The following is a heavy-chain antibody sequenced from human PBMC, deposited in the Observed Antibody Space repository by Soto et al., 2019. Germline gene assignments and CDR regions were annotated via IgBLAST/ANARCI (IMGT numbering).Heavy chain of an antibody. CDR3: ARGRIAAGGTYNWFDP. CDR2: IYHSGNT. Sequence: SETLSLTCTVSGGSITSGDYFWSWIRQPPGKGLEWIGYIYHSGNTYYNTSLKSRLTISIDTSKNQFSLKLSSVTAADTAVYYCARGRIAAGGTYNWFDPWGQGTLVTVSS. D-gene: IGHD6-13*01. V-gene: IGHV4-30-4*01. CDR1: GGSITSGDYF. J-gene: IGHJ5*02.